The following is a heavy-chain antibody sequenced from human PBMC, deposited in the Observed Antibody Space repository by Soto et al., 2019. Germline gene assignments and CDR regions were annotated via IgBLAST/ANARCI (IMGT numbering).Heavy chain of an antibody. Sequence: ASVKVSCKVSGHSLTELSIHWVRQGPGKGLEWMGGVDHEDGEKNYAQKFQGRVTLTQDTSTDTAYMELSSLRSEDTAVYYCATESNSWELLIRPYFDSWGRGTLVTVSS. V-gene: IGHV1-24*01. D-gene: IGHD3-10*01. CDR3: ATESNSWELLIRPYFDS. CDR1: GHSLTELS. CDR2: VDHEDGEK. J-gene: IGHJ4*02.